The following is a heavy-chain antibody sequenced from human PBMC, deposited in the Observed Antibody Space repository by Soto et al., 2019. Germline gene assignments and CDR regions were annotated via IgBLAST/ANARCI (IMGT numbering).Heavy chain of an antibody. CDR1: GGSISSYY. J-gene: IGHJ4*02. CDR3: ARHHDS. Sequence: QVQLQEPGPGLGSPSETLPLTCTVPGGSISSYYWSWIRRSPGKGLEGIGNIYYGGSTNYNPSLKSRVTISVDTPKNQFSLKLSSVTAADTAVYSCARHHDSWGQGTLVTVSS. V-gene: IGHV4-59*08. CDR2: IYYGGST.